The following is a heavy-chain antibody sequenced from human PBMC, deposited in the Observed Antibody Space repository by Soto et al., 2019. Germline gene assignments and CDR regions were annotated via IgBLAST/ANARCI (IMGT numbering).Heavy chain of an antibody. CDR3: ARHFMEMATISIYYFDY. Sequence: SETLSLTCTVSGGSISSYYWSWIRQPPGKGLEWIGYIYYSGSTNYNPSLKSRVTISVDTSKNQFSLKLSSVTAADTAVYYCARHFMEMATISIYYFDYWGQGTLVTVSS. J-gene: IGHJ4*02. CDR2: IYYSGST. V-gene: IGHV4-59*08. D-gene: IGHD5-12*01. CDR1: GGSISSYY.